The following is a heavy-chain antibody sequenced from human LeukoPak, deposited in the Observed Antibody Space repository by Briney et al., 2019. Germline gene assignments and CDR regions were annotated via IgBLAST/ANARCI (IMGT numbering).Heavy chain of an antibody. J-gene: IGHJ5*02. D-gene: IGHD3-10*01. V-gene: IGHV3-21*01. CDR3: ARAEPVLLWFGESPGWFDP. CDR2: ISSSGSYI. Sequence: PWGSLRLSCAASGFTFSTYSMNWLRQAPGKGLEWASSISSSGSYIYYADSVKGRFTISRDNAKNSLYLQMNSLRAEDTAVYYCARAEPVLLWFGESPGWFDPWGQGTLVTVSS. CDR1: GFTFSTYS.